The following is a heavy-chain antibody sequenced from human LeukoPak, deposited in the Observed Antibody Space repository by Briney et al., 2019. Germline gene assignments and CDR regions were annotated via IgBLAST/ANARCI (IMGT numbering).Heavy chain of an antibody. CDR1: GFIFSRFG. CDR3: ARGRPHGNDY. V-gene: IGHV3-74*01. D-gene: IGHD4-23*01. CDR2: IASDGSST. Sequence: PGGSLRLSCAASGFIFSRFGMNWVRQAPGKGLVWVSRIASDGSSTTYADSVKGRFSISRDNAKNTLYLQMNSLRVEDTAVYYCARGRPHGNDYWGQGTLVTVSS. J-gene: IGHJ4*02.